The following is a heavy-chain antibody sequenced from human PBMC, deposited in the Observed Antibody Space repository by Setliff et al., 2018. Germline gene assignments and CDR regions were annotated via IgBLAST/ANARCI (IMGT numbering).Heavy chain of an antibody. J-gene: IGHJ4*02. D-gene: IGHD4-17*01. Sequence: SETLSLTCAVYGGSFSGYYWSWIRQPPGKGLEWIGEINHSGSTNYNPSLKSRVTISVDKSKNQFSLKLSSVTAADTAVYYCGRDPHTPTVTTRGDYWGQGTLVTVSS. CDR1: GGSFSGYY. V-gene: IGHV4-34*01. CDR2: INHSGST. CDR3: GRDPHTPTVTTRGDY.